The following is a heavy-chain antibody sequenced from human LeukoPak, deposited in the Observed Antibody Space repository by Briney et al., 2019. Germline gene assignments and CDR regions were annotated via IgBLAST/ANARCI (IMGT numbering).Heavy chain of an antibody. CDR2: IKSKTDGGTT. D-gene: IGHD2-15*01. J-gene: IGHJ4*02. V-gene: IGHV3-15*01. Sequence: PGGSLRLSCAASGFTFSNAWMSWVRQAPGKGLEWVGRIKSKTDGGTTDYAAPVKGRFTISRDDSKNTLYLQMNSLKTEDTAVYYCTTPVWVVVAATRVDYWGQGTLVTVSS. CDR3: TTPVWVVVAATRVDY. CDR1: GFTFSNAW.